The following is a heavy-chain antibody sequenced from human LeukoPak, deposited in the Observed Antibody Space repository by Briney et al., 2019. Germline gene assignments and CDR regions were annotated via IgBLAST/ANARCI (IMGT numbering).Heavy chain of an antibody. D-gene: IGHD3-10*01. V-gene: IGHV4-38-2*02. Sequence: KTSETLSLTCSVSGSSISDGYYWGWIRQPPGKGLEWIGNIYYSGSTYYNPSLKSRVAISVDTSKNQFSLKLSSVTAADTAVYYCAREVRTTVWGAITRDLDYWGQGTLVTVSS. J-gene: IGHJ4*02. CDR2: IYYSGST. CDR3: AREVRTTVWGAITRDLDY. CDR1: GSSISDGYY.